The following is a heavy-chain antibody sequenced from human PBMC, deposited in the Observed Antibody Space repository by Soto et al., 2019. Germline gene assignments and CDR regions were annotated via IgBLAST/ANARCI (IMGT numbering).Heavy chain of an antibody. Sequence: LTLSYAASGFTFSSEAMYWVLHTPGKGLEYVSAISTNGGSTYNANSAKCRFTISRDNAKNTLYLQMNSLRAEDTAVYYCAKVDHRRRSTDYW. CDR1: GFTFSSEA. J-gene: IGHJ4*01. CDR2: ISTNGGST. V-gene: IGHV3-64*01. CDR3: AKVDHRRRSTDY.